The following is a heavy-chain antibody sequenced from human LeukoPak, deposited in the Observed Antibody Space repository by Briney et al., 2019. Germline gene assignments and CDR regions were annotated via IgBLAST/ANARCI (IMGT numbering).Heavy chain of an antibody. J-gene: IGHJ6*03. Sequence: GGSLRLSCAVSGFIFSNYGIHWVRQAPGKGPEWVAFIRYDGNNKYYADSVKGRFTISRDNSKNTLFLQMNSLRAEDAAVYYCAKEGAPSYYYYMDVWGKGTTVTISS. CDR1: GFIFSNYG. CDR2: IRYDGNNK. CDR3: AKEGAPSYYYYMDV. D-gene: IGHD3-16*01. V-gene: IGHV3-30*02.